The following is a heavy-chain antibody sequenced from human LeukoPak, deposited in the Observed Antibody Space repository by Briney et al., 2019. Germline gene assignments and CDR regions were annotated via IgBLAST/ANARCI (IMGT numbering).Heavy chain of an antibody. CDR1: GGSISSYY. CDR3: ATAVNYAFNI. V-gene: IGHV4-4*07. J-gene: IGHJ3*02. CDR2: IYSSGST. Sequence: SETLSLTCTVSGGSISSYYWNWIRQSAGKGLEWIGRIYSSGSTDYNPSLKSRVRMSVDTSKNQFSLKLTSVTAADTAVYYCATAVNYAFNIWGRGTMVTVSS. D-gene: IGHD5-24*01.